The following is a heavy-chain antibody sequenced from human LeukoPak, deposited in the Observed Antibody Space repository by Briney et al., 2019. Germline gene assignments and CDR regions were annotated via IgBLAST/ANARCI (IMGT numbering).Heavy chain of an antibody. CDR1: GGSISSYY. V-gene: IGHV4-59*01. J-gene: IGHJ2*01. D-gene: IGHD6-13*01. CDR2: IYYSGST. Sequence: SGTLSLTCTVSGGSISSYYWSWIRQPPGKGLEWIGYIYYSGSTNYNPSLKSRVTISVDTSKNQFSLKLSSVTAADTAVYYCARGRYSSSWYGVPWYFDLWGRGTLVTVSS. CDR3: ARGRYSSSWYGVPWYFDL.